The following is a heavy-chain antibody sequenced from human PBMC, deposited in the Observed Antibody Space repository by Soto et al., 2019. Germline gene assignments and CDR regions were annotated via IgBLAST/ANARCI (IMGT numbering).Heavy chain of an antibody. Sequence: QVQLVQSGAEVKKPGSSVKVSCKASGGTFSSYAISWVRQAPGQGLEWMGGIIPIFGTANYAQKFQGRVTITADESTSTACMELSSLGSEDTAVYCCARGVGETRIAAPLGNWDQGTLVTVSS. CDR2: IIPIFGTA. D-gene: IGHD6-6*01. CDR1: GGTFSSYA. J-gene: IGHJ4*02. V-gene: IGHV1-69*01. CDR3: ARGVGETRIAAPLGN.